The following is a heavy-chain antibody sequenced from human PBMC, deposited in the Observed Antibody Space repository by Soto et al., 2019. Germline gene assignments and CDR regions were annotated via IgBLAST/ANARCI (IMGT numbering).Heavy chain of an antibody. V-gene: IGHV3-33*01. CDR3: ARDPGGSCYGIGCYYYYYMDV. J-gene: IGHJ6*03. CDR2: IWYDGSNK. Sequence: PGGSLRLSCAASGFTFSSYGMHWVRQAPGKGLEWVAVIWYDGSNKYYADSVKGRFTISRDNSKNTLYLQMNSLRAEDTAVYYCARDPGGSCYGIGCYYYYYMDVWGKGTTVTVSS. D-gene: IGHD2-15*01. CDR1: GFTFSSYG.